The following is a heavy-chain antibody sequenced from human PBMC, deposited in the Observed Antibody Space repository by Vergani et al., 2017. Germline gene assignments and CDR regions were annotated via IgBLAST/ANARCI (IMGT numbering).Heavy chain of an antibody. CDR1: EYSFGHYW. D-gene: IGHD1-1*01. Sequence: EVALVQSGPEMRKPGESLKISCKGSEYSFGHYWIGWVRQMPGKGLEWMGIIYPADSDTRYSPSFQGQVTISADKSISTAFLQWDSLKASDTALYYCERHTTYTDSWGQGALVTGSS. V-gene: IGHV5-51*03. J-gene: IGHJ4*02. CDR3: ERHTTYTDS. CDR2: IYPADSDT.